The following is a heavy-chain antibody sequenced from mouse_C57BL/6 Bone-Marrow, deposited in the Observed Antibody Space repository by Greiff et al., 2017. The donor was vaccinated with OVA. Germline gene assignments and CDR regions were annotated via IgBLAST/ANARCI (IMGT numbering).Heavy chain of an antibody. Sequence: QVQLQQSGAELVRPGASVTMSCKASGYTFTDYEMHWVKQTPVHGLEWIGAIDPETGGTAYNQKFKGKAILTADKSSSTAYMELRSRTSEDSAVYYCTRGINFSWFAYWGQGTLVTVSA. V-gene: IGHV1-15*01. CDR2: IDPETGGT. CDR3: TRGINFSWFAY. D-gene: IGHD1-3*01. CDR1: GYTFTDYE. J-gene: IGHJ3*01.